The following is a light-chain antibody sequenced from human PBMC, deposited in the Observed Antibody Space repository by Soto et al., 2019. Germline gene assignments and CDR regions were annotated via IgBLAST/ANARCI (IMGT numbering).Light chain of an antibody. CDR2: DAS. Sequence: EIVLTQSPATLSFSPGERATLSCRASQSVSSYLAWYQQKPGQAPRLLIYDASNRATGIPARFSGSGSGTDFTLTISSLEPEDVAAYYCQQRSNWPWTFGQGTKVEMK. V-gene: IGKV3-11*01. J-gene: IGKJ1*01. CDR3: QQRSNWPWT. CDR1: QSVSSY.